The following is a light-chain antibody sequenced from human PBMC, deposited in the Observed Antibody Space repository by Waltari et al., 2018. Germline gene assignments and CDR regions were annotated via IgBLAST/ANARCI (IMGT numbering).Light chain of an antibody. Sequence: EIVLTQSPGTLSLSPGERATLPCGASPTVDRNSLAWYQQKPVQAPRLLIYGASTRATGTPDRFSGSGSGTDFTLSISKLEPEDFAVYYCQQYGSSPYTFGQGTKLEIK. CDR1: PTVDRNS. J-gene: IGKJ2*01. V-gene: IGKV3-20*01. CDR3: QQYGSSPYT. CDR2: GAS.